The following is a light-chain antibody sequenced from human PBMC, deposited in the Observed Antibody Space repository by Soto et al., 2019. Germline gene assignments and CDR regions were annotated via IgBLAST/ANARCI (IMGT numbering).Light chain of an antibody. CDR1: QRISTY. CDR3: QQSYSTPFT. V-gene: IGKV1-39*01. J-gene: IGKJ3*01. CDR2: AAS. Sequence: DIQMTQSPSSLSASVGDGVTITCRASQRISTYLNWYQQKPGKAPKLVIYAASSLQSGVPSRFSGSGSGTDFTLTISSLQPEDFAAYYCQQSYSTPFTFGPGTKVDIK.